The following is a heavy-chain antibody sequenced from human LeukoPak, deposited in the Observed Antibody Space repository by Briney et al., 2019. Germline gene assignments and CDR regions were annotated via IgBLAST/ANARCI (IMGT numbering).Heavy chain of an antibody. CDR2: ASSTSTYM. J-gene: IGHJ4*02. V-gene: IGHV3-21*01. CDR3: ARDGAGYDSYFDY. CDR1: GFTFSSYT. D-gene: IGHD5-12*01. Sequence: PGGSLRLSCAASGFTFSSYTINWVRQAPGKGLEWVSSASSTSTYMYYADSVKGRFTISRDNAKNSLYLQMNSLGADDTAVYYCARDGAGYDSYFDYWGQGTLVTVSS.